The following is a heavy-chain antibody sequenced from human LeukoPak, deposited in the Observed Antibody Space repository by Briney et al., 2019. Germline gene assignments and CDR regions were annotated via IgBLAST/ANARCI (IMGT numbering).Heavy chain of an antibody. J-gene: IGHJ6*02. CDR1: GYSFTSYW. D-gene: IGHD2-15*01. CDR3: ARHALGPLPRYYYGMDV. Sequence: GESLKISCKGSGYSFTSYWVGWVRQMPGKGLEWMGIIYPGDSDTTYSPAFQGQVTISADKSISTAYLQWSSLKASDTATYYCARHALGPLPRYYYGMDVWGQGTTVTVSS. CDR2: IYPGDSDT. V-gene: IGHV5-51*01.